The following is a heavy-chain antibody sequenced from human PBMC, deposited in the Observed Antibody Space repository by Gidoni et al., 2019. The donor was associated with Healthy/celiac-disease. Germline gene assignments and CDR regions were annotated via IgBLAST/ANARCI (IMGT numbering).Heavy chain of an antibody. CDR1: GYTFTGYY. V-gene: IGHV1-2*06. CDR2: INPNSGGT. Sequence: QVQLVQSGAEVKKPGASVKVSCKASGYTFTGYYMHWVRQAPGQGLEWMGRINPNSGGTKYAQKYQGRVTMTRDTSISTAYMELSRLRSDDTAVYYCARDLRIAARHARGGYYYYMDVWGKGTTVTVSS. J-gene: IGHJ6*03. D-gene: IGHD6-6*01. CDR3: ARDLRIAARHARGGYYYYMDV.